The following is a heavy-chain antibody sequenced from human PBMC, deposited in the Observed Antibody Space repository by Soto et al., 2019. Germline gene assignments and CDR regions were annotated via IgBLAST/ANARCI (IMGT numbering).Heavy chain of an antibody. Sequence: PGGSLRLSCAAPGFTFSSYSMNWVRQAPGKGLEWVSSISSSSSYIYYADSVKGRFTISRDNAKNSLYLQMNSLRAEDTAVYYCARALIAARPGYYYYYGMDVWGQGTTVTVSS. V-gene: IGHV3-21*01. CDR3: ARALIAARPGYYYYYGMDV. J-gene: IGHJ6*02. D-gene: IGHD6-6*01. CDR1: GFTFSSYS. CDR2: ISSSSSYI.